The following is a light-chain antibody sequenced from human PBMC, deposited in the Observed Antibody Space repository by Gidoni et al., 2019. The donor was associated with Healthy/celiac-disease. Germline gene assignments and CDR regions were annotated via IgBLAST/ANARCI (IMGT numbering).Light chain of an antibody. CDR2: GAS. V-gene: IGKV3-15*01. CDR1: QSVSSN. Sequence: EIVMTQSPATLSVSPGERATLSCRASQSVSSNLAWYKQKPGQAPRLLIYGASTRATGIPARFSGSGSGTEFTLTISSLKSEDFAVYYCQQYNNWPPKTFGQGTKVEIK. CDR3: QQYNNWPPKT. J-gene: IGKJ1*01.